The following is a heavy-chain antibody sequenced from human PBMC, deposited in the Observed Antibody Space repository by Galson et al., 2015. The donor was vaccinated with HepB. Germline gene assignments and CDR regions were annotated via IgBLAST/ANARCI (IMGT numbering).Heavy chain of an antibody. CDR3: AGAMVQGVMPAFDI. J-gene: IGHJ3*02. CDR1: GFTFSGYA. D-gene: IGHD3-10*01. Sequence: SLRLSCAASGFTFSGYAMSWVRQAPGKGLEWVSAISGSGGSTYYADSVKGRFTISRDNSKNTLYLQMNSLRAEDTAVYYCAGAMVQGVMPAFDIWGQGTMVTVSS. CDR2: ISGSGGST. V-gene: IGHV3-23*01.